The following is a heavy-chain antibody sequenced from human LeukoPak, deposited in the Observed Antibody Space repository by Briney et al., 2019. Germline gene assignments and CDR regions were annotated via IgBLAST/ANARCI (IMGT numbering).Heavy chain of an antibody. V-gene: IGHV4-34*01. CDR1: GGSFSGYY. J-gene: IGHJ4*02. Sequence: PSETLSLTCAVYGGSFSGYYWSWIRQPPGKGLEWIGEINHSGSNNYNPSLKSRVTISVDTSENQFSLKLSSVTAADTAVYYCARRDYYDSSGPHFDYYFDYWGQGTLVTVSS. CDR2: INHSGSN. D-gene: IGHD3-22*01. CDR3: ARRDYYDSSGPHFDYYFDY.